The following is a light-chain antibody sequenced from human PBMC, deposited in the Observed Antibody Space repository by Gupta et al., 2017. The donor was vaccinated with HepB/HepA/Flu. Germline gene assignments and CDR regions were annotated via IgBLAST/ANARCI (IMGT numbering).Light chain of an antibody. V-gene: IGKV3-20*01. CDR2: DAS. CDR1: QSVSSY. J-gene: IGKJ5*01. Sequence: EIVLTQSPGTLSLSPGERATLSCWASQSVSSYLAWYQQKPGQPPRLLIYDASSRATGIPDRFRGGGSGTDFTLSSSRLEPEDFAVYYWQQDCSSLTFGQGTRLEIK. CDR3: QQDCSSLT.